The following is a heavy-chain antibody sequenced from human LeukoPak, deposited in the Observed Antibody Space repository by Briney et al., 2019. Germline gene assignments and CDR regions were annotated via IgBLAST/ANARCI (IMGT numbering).Heavy chain of an antibody. D-gene: IGHD5-18*01. CDR3: ARVDTAMGFDY. J-gene: IGHJ4*02. CDR1: GFTFSSYA. V-gene: IGHV3-30-3*01. Sequence: RGSLRLSCAASGFTFSSYAMHWVRQAPGKGLEWVAVISYDGSNKYYADSVKGRFTISRDNSKNTLYLQMNSLRAADTAVYYCARVDTAMGFDYWGQGTLVTVSS. CDR2: ISYDGSNK.